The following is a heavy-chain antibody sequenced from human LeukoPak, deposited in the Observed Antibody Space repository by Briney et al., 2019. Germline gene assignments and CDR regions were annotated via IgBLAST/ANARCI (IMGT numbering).Heavy chain of an antibody. CDR2: ISSSTGTI. J-gene: IGHJ5*02. D-gene: IGHD2-15*01. Sequence: GGSLRLSCVASGFTFSNYSMNWVRQAPGKGLEWVSYISSSTGTIYYADSVKGRFTISRDNAKNSLYLQMNSLRAEDTAVYSCARNLRYCRGGSCYHWFDPWGQGTLVTVSS. CDR3: ARNLRYCRGGSCYHWFDP. V-gene: IGHV3-48*01. CDR1: GFTFSNYS.